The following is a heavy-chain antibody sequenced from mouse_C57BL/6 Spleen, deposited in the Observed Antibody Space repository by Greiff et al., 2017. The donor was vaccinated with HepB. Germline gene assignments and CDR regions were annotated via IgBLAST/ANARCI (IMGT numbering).Heavy chain of an antibody. J-gene: IGHJ1*03. V-gene: IGHV5-16*01. CDR1: GFTFSDYY. CDR3: ARVYYDYLYWYFVV. D-gene: IGHD2-4*01. CDR2: INYDGSST. Sequence: EVKLVESEGGLVQPGSSMKLSCTASGFTFSDYYMAWVRQVPEKGLEWVANINYDGSSTYYLDSLKSRFIISRDNAKNILYLQMSSLKSEDTATYYCARVYYDYLYWYFVVWGTGTTVTVSS.